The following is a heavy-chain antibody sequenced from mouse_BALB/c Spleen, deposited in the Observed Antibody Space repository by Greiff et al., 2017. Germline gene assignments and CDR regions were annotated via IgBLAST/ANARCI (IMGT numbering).Heavy chain of an antibody. D-gene: IGHD2-4*01. CDR3: LYDYDGFAY. V-gene: IGHV1S29*02. CDR2: IYPYNGGT. J-gene: IGHJ3*01. CDR1: GYTFTDYN. Sequence: EVKLVESGPELVKPGASVKISCKASGYTFTDYNMHWVKQSHGKSLEWIGYIYPYNGGTGYNQKFKSKATLTVDNSSSTAYMELRSLTSEDSAVYYCLYDYDGFAYWGQGTLVTVSA.